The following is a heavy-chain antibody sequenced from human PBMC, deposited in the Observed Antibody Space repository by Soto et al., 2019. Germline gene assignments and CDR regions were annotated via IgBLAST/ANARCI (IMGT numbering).Heavy chain of an antibody. CDR1: GYSFTSYW. V-gene: IGHV5-51*01. CDR2: IYPGDSDT. D-gene: IGHD2-15*01. J-gene: IGHJ4*02. Sequence: EVQLVQSGAEVKKPGESLKISCKGSGYSFTSYWIGWVRQMPGKGLEWMGVIYPGDSDTRYSPSFQGKVTISADKSIINAYLQWSSLKASDTAMYYCARQRCSGGSCYSPFDYWGQGTLVTVSS. CDR3: ARQRCSGGSCYSPFDY.